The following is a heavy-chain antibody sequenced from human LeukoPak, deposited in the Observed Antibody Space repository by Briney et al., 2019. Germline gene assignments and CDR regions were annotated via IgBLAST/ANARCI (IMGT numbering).Heavy chain of an antibody. V-gene: IGHV4-34*01. CDR2: INHSGST. D-gene: IGHD3-22*01. J-gene: IGHJ6*02. Sequence: PSETLSLTCAVYGGSFSGYYWSWIRQPPGKGLEWIGEINHSGSTNYNPSLKSRVTISVDTSKNQFSLKLSSVTAADTAVYYCARDITYYYDSSGYYYDYGMDVWGQGTTVTVSS. CDR3: ARDITYYYDSSGYYYDYGMDV. CDR1: GGSFSGYY.